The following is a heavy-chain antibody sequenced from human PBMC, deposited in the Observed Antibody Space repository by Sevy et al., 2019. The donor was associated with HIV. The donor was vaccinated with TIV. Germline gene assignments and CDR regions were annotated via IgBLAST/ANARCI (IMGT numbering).Heavy chain of an antibody. J-gene: IGHJ6*02. CDR1: GLTFSDYY. CDR3: ARDNYCISGDGCYGYGLDV. D-gene: IGHD2-2*01. CDR2: ISNSGNTV. Sequence: GGSLRLSCSASGLTFSDYYMTWIRQAPGKGLECISYISNSGNTVYYADSVKGRFTVSRDNAKKLLYLQLNSLRDEDTAVYYCARDNYCISGDGCYGYGLDVWGQGTTVTVSS. V-gene: IGHV3-11*01.